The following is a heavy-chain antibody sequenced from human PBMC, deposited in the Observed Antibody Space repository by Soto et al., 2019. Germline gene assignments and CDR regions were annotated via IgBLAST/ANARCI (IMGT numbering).Heavy chain of an antibody. Sequence: ASVKVSCKASGYTFTSYGISWVRQAPGQGREWMGWISAYNGNTNYAQKLQGRVTMTTDTSTSTAYMELRSLRSDDTAVYYCARDGPSRPAAIIRVDYYYGMDVWGQGATVTAP. V-gene: IGHV1-18*04. J-gene: IGHJ6*02. CDR1: GYTFTSYG. D-gene: IGHD2-2*02. CDR3: ARDGPSRPAAIIRVDYYYGMDV. CDR2: ISAYNGNT.